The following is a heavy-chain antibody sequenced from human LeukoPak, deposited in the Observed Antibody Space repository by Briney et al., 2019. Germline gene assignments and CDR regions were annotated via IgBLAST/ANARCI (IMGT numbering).Heavy chain of an antibody. J-gene: IGHJ5*02. CDR1: GYTFTSYG. CDR2: ISAYNGNT. V-gene: IGHV1-18*01. CDR3: ARDTSLRDYGGYGFDP. Sequence: ASVKVSCKASGYTFTSYGISWVRQAPGQGLEWMGWISAYNGNTNYAQKLQGRVTMTTDTSTSTAYMELRSLRSDDTAVYYCARDTSLRDYGGYGFDPWGQGTLVTVSS. D-gene: IGHD4-17*01.